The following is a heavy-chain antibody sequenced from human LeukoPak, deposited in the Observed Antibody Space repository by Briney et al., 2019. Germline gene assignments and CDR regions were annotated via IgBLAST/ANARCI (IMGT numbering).Heavy chain of an antibody. V-gene: IGHV3-23*01. CDR1: GFTFSSYA. J-gene: IGHJ4*02. CDR2: ISGSGGST. D-gene: IGHD3-16*02. CDR3: TRGPGYDYVWGSFRADY. Sequence: GGSLRLSCAASGFTFSSYAMSWVRQAPGKGLEWVSAISGSGGSTYYADSVKGRFTISRDNSKNTLYLQMGSLRAEDMAVYYCTRGPGYDYVWGSFRADYWGQGTLVTVSS.